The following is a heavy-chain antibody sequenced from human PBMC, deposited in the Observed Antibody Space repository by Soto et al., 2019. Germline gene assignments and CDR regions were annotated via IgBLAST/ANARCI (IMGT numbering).Heavy chain of an antibody. J-gene: IGHJ4*02. CDR2: IIPIFGTA. D-gene: IGHD5-18*01. CDR1: GGTFSSYA. CDR3: ARENKASSGYSYGYLDY. V-gene: IGHV1-69*13. Sequence: SVKVSCKASGGTFSSYAISWVRQAPGQGLEWMGGIIPIFGTANYAQKFQGRVTITADESTSTAYMELSSLRSEDTAVYYCARENKASSGYSYGYLDYWGQGTLVTVSS.